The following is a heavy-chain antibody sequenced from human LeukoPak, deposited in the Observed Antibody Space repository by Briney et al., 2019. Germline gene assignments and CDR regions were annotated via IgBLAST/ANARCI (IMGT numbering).Heavy chain of an antibody. V-gene: IGHV3-23*01. CDR2: TGGSDDNT. CDR1: GFSFNGYA. Sequence: PGGSLRLSCEGSGFSFNGYAMSWVRQAPGKGLEWVAVTGGSDDNTHYADSVKGRFSISRDTSENRLFLQMNSLRLDDSALYYCTKDLMTGFSSGWYLAYWGQGTLVTVSS. CDR3: TKDLMTGFSSGWYLAY. D-gene: IGHD6-19*01. J-gene: IGHJ4*02.